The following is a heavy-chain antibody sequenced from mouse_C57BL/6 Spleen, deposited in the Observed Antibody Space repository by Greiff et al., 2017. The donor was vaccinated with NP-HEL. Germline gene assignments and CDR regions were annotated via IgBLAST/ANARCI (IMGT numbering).Heavy chain of an antibody. CDR1: GYAFSSYW. Sequence: QVQLQQSGAELVKPGASVKISCKASGYAFSSYWMNWVKQRPGKGLEWIGQIYPGDGDTNYNGKFKGKATLTADESSSTAYMQLSSLTSEDSAVYFCARFYYGNYWYFDVWGTGTTVTVSS. CDR2: IYPGDGDT. D-gene: IGHD2-1*01. CDR3: ARFYYGNYWYFDV. J-gene: IGHJ1*03. V-gene: IGHV1-80*01.